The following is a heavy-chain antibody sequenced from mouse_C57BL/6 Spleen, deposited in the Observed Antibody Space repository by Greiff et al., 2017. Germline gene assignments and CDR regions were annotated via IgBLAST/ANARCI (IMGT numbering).Heavy chain of an antibody. CDR2: IDPSDSYT. J-gene: IGHJ2*01. Sequence: QVQLQQPGAELVKPGASVKLSCKASGYTFTSYWMQWVKQRPGQGLEWIGEIDPSDSYTNYNQKFKGKATLTVDTSSSTAYMQLSSLTSWDSAVYYCARDSSVDYWGQGTTLTVSS. V-gene: IGHV1-50*01. CDR3: ARDSSVDY. D-gene: IGHD3-2*02. CDR1: GYTFTSYW.